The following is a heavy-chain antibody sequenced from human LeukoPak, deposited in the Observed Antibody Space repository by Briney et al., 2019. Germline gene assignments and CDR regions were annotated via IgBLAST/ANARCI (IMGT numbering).Heavy chain of an antibody. Sequence: GGSLRLSCVASGFTFSSYAMSWVRQAPGKGLEWVSAISGSGGSTYYADSVKGRFTISRDNSKNTPYLQMNSLRAEDTAVYYCAKGYYYDSSGYYGYWGQGTLVTVSS. CDR1: GFTFSSYA. CDR2: ISGSGGST. D-gene: IGHD3-22*01. V-gene: IGHV3-23*01. J-gene: IGHJ4*02. CDR3: AKGYYYDSSGYYGY.